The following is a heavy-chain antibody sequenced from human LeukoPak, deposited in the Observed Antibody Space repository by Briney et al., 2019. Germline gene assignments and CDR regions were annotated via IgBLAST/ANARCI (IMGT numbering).Heavy chain of an antibody. V-gene: IGHV3-53*05. CDR3: AKLGDIVVVPAAIQAGNY. Sequence: GGSPRLSCAASGFTVSSNYMSWVRQAPGKGLEWVSVIYSGGSTYYADSVKGRFTISRDNSKNTLYLQMNSLRAEDTAVYYCAKLGDIVVVPAAIQAGNYWGQGTLVTVSS. J-gene: IGHJ4*02. CDR1: GFTVSSNY. CDR2: IYSGGST. D-gene: IGHD2-2*02.